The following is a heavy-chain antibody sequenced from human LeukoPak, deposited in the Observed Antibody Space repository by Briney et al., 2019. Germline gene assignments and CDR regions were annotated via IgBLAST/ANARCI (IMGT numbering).Heavy chain of an antibody. CDR1: GYTFTGYY. D-gene: IGHD3-16*02. Sequence: GASVKVSCKASGYTFTGYYMHWVRQAPGQGLEWMGWINPNSGGTNYAQKFQGRVTMTRDTSISTAYMELSRLRSDDTAVYHCALLYDYVWGSYRRVDYWGQGTLVTVSS. CDR3: ALLYDYVWGSYRRVDY. J-gene: IGHJ4*02. V-gene: IGHV1-2*02. CDR2: INPNSGGT.